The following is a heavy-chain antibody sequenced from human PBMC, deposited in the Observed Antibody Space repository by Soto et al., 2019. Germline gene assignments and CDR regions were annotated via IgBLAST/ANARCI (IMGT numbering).Heavy chain of an antibody. Sequence: EVQLVESGGGLIKPGGSLRLSCAASGFGFTGTWMTWARKAPGRGLEWVGRIKSKTAGGTTDYAAPVNGRFTISRDDSEDTVYLQMNSLKIEDTAVYYCTALSAFGGVIVSSYWGQGTLVTVSS. CDR2: IKSKTAGGTT. J-gene: IGHJ4*02. D-gene: IGHD3-16*02. V-gene: IGHV3-15*07. CDR3: TALSAFGGVIVSSY. CDR1: GFGFTGTW.